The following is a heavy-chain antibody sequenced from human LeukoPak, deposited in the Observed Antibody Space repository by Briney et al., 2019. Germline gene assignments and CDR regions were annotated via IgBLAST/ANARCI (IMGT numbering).Heavy chain of an antibody. CDR3: AHSGRYFYDTSGHLFDYSFNS. Sequence: SGPSLAKPTQTLTLTCTFSGFSLTPSRGSVGWIRQPPGKALECLAVIYWHDDERYSPSLEIMLTITKDTSKNQVVLTMTNVDPVDTATYYCAHSGRYFYDTSGHLFDYSFNSWGQGTLVTVSS. J-gene: IGHJ4*02. CDR2: IYWHDDE. CDR1: GFSLTPSRGS. D-gene: IGHD3-22*01. V-gene: IGHV2-5*01.